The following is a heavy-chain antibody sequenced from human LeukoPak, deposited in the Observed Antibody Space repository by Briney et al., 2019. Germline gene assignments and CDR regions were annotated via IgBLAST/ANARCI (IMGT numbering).Heavy chain of an antibody. D-gene: IGHD3-3*01. CDR1: GGSISSGAYY. V-gene: IGHV4-39*07. CDR2: IYYSGST. CDR3: ARADFWSGYWAY. J-gene: IGHJ4*02. Sequence: SETLSLTCIVSGGSISSGAYYWGWIRQPPGKGLEWIGSIYYSGSTYYNPSLKSRVTISVDTSKNQFSLKLSSVTAADTAVYYCARADFWSGYWAYWGQGTLVTVSS.